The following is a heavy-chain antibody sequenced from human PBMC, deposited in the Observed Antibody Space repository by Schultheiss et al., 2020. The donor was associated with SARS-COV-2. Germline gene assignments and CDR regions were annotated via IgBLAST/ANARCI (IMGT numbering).Heavy chain of an antibody. J-gene: IGHJ4*02. CDR1: GFSLSTSGMC. V-gene: IGHV2-5*08. CDR3: AHTGDYDYFDY. CDR2: IDWDDDK. Sequence: SGPTLVKPTQTLTLTCTFSGFSLSTSGMCVSWIRQPPGKALEWLARIDWDDDKRYSPSLKSRLTITKDTSKNQVVLTMTNMDPVDTATYYCAHTGDYDYFDYWGQGTLVTVSS. D-gene: IGHD4-17*01.